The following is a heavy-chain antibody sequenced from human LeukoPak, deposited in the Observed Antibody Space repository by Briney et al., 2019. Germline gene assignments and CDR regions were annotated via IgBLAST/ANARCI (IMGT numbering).Heavy chain of an antibody. D-gene: IGHD6-13*01. J-gene: IGHJ4*02. V-gene: IGHV4-39*01. CDR2: IYYSGST. CDR1: GGSISTSNYY. CDR3: ARQVGNIWYSDY. Sequence: SETLSLTCTVSGGSISTSNYYWGWIRQPPGEGLEWIGSIYYSGSTYYNPSLKSRVTISVDTSKKQFSLIMNSLTAADTAVYYCARQVGNIWYSDYWGQGTLVTVPS.